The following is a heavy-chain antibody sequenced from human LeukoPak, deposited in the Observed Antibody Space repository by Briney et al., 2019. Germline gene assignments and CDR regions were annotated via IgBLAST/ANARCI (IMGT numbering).Heavy chain of an antibody. CDR1: GFTFSSYA. V-gene: IGHV3-23*01. CDR3: AKAAIFGVVIPNWFDP. J-gene: IGHJ5*02. Sequence: PGGSLRLSCAASGFTFSSYAMSWVRQAPGKGLEWVSAISGSGGSTHYADSVKGRFTISRDNSKNTLYLQMNSLRAEDTAVYYCAKAAIFGVVIPNWFDPWGQGTLVTVSS. CDR2: ISGSGGST. D-gene: IGHD3-3*01.